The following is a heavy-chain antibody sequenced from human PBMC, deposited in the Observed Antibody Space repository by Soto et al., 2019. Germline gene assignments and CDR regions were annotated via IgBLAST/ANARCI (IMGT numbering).Heavy chain of an antibody. CDR2: ISGDAHDT. CDR3: VKDAPQPFSD. V-gene: IGHV3-23*01. CDR1: GFVFSNYA. J-gene: IGHJ4*02. Sequence: EVHLLESAGGLVQPEGSLRISCAASGFVFSNYAMSWVRQAPGKGLEWLSAISGDAHDTYYAASVKGRFTISRDNSKNTLYLQMDSLRVEDTARYYCVKDAPQPFSDWGRGTLVTVSS. D-gene: IGHD3-3*02.